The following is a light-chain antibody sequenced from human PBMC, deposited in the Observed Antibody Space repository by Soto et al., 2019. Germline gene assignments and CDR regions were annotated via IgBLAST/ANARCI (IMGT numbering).Light chain of an antibody. CDR1: QSFSSTY. CDR3: QQYAGSPTWT. CDR2: GAS. J-gene: IGKJ1*01. V-gene: IGKV3-20*01. Sequence: EIVLTQSPGTLSLSPGERATLSCRASQSFSSTYLAWYQQKAGQAPRLLIYGASSRATGVPDRFSGSGSGTDFILTISSLEPEDFAVYYCQQYAGSPTWTFGQGTKVEIK.